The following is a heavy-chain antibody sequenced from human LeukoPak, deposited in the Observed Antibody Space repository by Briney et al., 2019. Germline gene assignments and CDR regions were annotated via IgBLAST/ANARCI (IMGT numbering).Heavy chain of an antibody. J-gene: IGHJ4*02. D-gene: IGHD3-10*01. Sequence: PSETLSLTCTVSGGSISSYYWSCMRHPPGRGLEWIGYIYYSGSTNYNPPLKSRVTISVDTSKNQFSLKLSSVTAADTAVYYCARAIYYGSGSYYTTFDYWGQGTLVTVSS. V-gene: IGHV4-59*01. CDR3: ARAIYYGSGSYYTTFDY. CDR1: GGSISSYY. CDR2: IYYSGST.